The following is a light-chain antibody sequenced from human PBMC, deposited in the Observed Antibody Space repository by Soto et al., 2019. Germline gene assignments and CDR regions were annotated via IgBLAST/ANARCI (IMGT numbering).Light chain of an antibody. CDR1: QSVSSY. CDR2: DAS. J-gene: IGKJ4*01. V-gene: IGKV3-11*01. CDR3: QQRSKWPLT. Sequence: EIVLTQSPATLSLSPGERATLSCRASQSVSSYLAWYQQKPGQAPRLLIYDASNRATGIPARFTGAGSGTDFSLTISSLEPEDFATYYCQQRSKWPLTFGGGTKVDIK.